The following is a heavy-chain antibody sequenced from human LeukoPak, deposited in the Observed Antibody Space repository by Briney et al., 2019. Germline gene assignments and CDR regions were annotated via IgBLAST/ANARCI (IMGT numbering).Heavy chain of an antibody. CDR3: ARHSGAGTGFVY. Sequence: PSETLSLTCTVSGGSISSYYWSWIRQPPGKGLEWIGYIYYSGSTNYNPSLKSRLTILIDTSKNQFSLKLSSVTAADTAVYYCARHSGAGTGFVYWGQGTLVTVSS. CDR2: IYYSGST. CDR1: GGSISSYY. J-gene: IGHJ4*02. V-gene: IGHV4-59*08. D-gene: IGHD6-19*01.